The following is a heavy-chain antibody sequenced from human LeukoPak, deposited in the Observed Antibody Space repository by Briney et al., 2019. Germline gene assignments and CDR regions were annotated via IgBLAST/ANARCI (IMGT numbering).Heavy chain of an antibody. V-gene: IGHV1-2*02. D-gene: IGHD4-17*01. CDR3: ARDRRRRYGDNFDY. CDR1: VYTFTGYY. CDR2: INPNSGGT. J-gene: IGHJ4*02. Sequence: ASVKVSCKASVYTFTGYYVNWVRQAPGQQLEWMGWINPNSGGTEHAQKLQGRVTMTRDTSISTAYMELSRLRSDDTAVYYCARDRRRRYGDNFDYWGQGTMVTVSS.